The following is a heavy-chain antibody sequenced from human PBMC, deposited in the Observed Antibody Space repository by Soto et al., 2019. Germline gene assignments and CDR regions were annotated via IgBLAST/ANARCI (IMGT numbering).Heavy chain of an antibody. Sequence: GGSLRLSCAASGFTVNTNYMTWVRQAPGKGLEWLSFIFTGGSTYYADSVKGRFTISRDDSKNTVYLQMNSLRAEDTAVYYCAKDRDGWNSPLDYWGQGTLVTVSS. CDR3: AKDRDGWNSPLDY. CDR2: IFTGGST. CDR1: GFTVNTNY. J-gene: IGHJ4*02. D-gene: IGHD1-7*01. V-gene: IGHV3-66*01.